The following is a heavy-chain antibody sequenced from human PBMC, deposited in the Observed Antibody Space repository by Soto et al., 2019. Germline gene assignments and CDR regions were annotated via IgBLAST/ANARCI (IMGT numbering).Heavy chain of an antibody. Sequence: GGSLRLSCAVSGFTVSRNYMSWVRQAPGKGLEWVSVIYSGGSTYYADSVKGRFTISRDNSKNMLYLQMNSLRAEDTAVYYCASWAYSNYYYYGMDVWGQGTTVTVSS. J-gene: IGHJ6*02. CDR1: GFTVSRNY. CDR3: ASWAYSNYYYYGMDV. V-gene: IGHV3-66*01. CDR2: IYSGGST. D-gene: IGHD4-4*01.